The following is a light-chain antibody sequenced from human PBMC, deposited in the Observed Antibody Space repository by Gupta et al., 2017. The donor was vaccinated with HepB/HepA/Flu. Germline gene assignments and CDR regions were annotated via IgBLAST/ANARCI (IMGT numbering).Light chain of an antibody. CDR1: QSVSSSY. V-gene: IGKV3-20*01. CDR2: GAS. Sequence: EIVLTQSPGNLSLSPGERATLSCRASQSVSSSYLAWYQQKPGQAPRLRIYGASSRATGIPDRFSGSGSGTDFTLTISRLEPEYFAVYYCQQYGSSPPWTFGQGTKVEIK. CDR3: QQYGSSPPWT. J-gene: IGKJ1*01.